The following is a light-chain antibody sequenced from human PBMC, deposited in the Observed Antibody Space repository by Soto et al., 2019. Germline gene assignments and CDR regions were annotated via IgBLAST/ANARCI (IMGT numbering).Light chain of an antibody. CDR3: SSYTSSSTRWL. Sequence: QSALTQPASVSGSPGQSITISCTGTSSDVGGYNYVSWYQQHPGKAPKLMIYDVSNRPSGVSNRFPGSKSGNTASLTISGLQAEDEADYYCSSYTSSSTRWLFGGGTKLTVL. J-gene: IGLJ3*02. CDR2: DVS. CDR1: SSDVGGYNY. V-gene: IGLV2-14*01.